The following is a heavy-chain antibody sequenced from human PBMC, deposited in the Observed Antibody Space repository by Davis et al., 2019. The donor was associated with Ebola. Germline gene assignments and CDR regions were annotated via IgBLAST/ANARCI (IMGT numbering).Heavy chain of an antibody. CDR1: GGTFSSYA. J-gene: IGHJ4*02. Sequence: SVKVSCKASGGTFSSYAISWVRQAPGQGLEWMGGIIPIFGTANYARKFQGRVTITADESTSTAYMELSSLRSEDTAVYYCARDFGDSGRRQFDYWGQGTLVTVSS. D-gene: IGHD1-26*01. CDR2: IIPIFGTA. V-gene: IGHV1-69*13. CDR3: ARDFGDSGRRQFDY.